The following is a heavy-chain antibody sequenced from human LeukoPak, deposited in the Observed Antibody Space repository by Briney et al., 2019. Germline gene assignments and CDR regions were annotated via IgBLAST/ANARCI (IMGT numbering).Heavy chain of an antibody. D-gene: IGHD3-22*01. CDR3: AKVGSLLASSGYYGLYFDY. CDR1: GYTFTGCY. J-gene: IGHJ4*02. Sequence: ASVKVSCKASGYTFTGCYMHWVRQAPGQGLEWMGWINPNSGGTNYAQKFQGWVTMTRDTSISTAYMELSSLRAEDTAVYYCAKVGSLLASSGYYGLYFDYWGQGTLVTVSS. V-gene: IGHV1-2*04. CDR2: INPNSGGT.